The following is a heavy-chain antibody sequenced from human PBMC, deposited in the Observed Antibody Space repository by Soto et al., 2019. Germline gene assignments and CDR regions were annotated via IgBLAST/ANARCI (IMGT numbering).Heavy chain of an antibody. Sequence: EVQLVESGGGLVKPGGSLRLSCAASGFTFSNAWMNWVRQAPGKGLEWVGRIKSKTDGGTTDYAAPVKGRFTISRDDSKNTLYLQMNSLKTEDTAVYYCTTDVYCTNGVCYFGPSDKYYYYGMDVWGQGTTVTVSS. CDR3: TTDVYCTNGVCYFGPSDKYYYYGMDV. CDR2: IKSKTDGGTT. J-gene: IGHJ6*02. D-gene: IGHD2-8*01. V-gene: IGHV3-15*07. CDR1: GFTFSNAW.